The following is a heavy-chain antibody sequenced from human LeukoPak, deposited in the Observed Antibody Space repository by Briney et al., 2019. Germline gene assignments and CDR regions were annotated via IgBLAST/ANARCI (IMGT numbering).Heavy chain of an antibody. V-gene: IGHV4-34*01. Sequence: SETLSLTCAVYGGSFSGYYWSWIRQPPGKGLEWIGEINHSGSTNYNPSLKSRVTISVDTSKNQFSLKLSSVTAADTAVYYCARSQGVAAAGVYYYYGMDVWGQGTTVTVSS. CDR1: GGSFSGYY. CDR3: ARSQGVAAAGVYYYYGMDV. CDR2: INHSGST. J-gene: IGHJ6*02. D-gene: IGHD6-13*01.